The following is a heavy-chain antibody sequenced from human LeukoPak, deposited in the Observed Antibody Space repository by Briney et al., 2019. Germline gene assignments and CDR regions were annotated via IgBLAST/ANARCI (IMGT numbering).Heavy chain of an antibody. D-gene: IGHD3-22*01. CDR2: INTNTGNP. CDR3: AREPSNYYDSSGYYSNWFDP. V-gene: IGHV7-4-1*02. CDR1: GYTFTSYA. J-gene: IGHJ5*02. Sequence: GASVKVSCKASGYTFTSYAMNWVRQAPGQGLEWMGWINTNTGNPTYAQGFTGRFVFSLDTSVSTAYLQISSLKAEDTAVYYCAREPSNYYDSSGYYSNWFDPRGQGTLVTVSS.